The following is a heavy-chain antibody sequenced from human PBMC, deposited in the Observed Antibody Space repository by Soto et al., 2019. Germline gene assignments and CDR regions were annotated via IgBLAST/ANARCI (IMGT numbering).Heavy chain of an antibody. Sequence: EVQLLESGGGLVQSGGSLRLSCAASGLSFSNYAMTWVRQAPGKGLEWVSGISGTGGSTYYAASVKGRFTISRDNSKHKRDLQMNCLSAEDTAVYYCATWSGSWAYYLYYWSKGTLVTVCS. CDR2: ISGTGGST. D-gene: IGHD6-13*01. CDR3: ATWSGSWAYYLYY. V-gene: IGHV3-23*01. J-gene: IGHJ4*02. CDR1: GLSFSNYA.